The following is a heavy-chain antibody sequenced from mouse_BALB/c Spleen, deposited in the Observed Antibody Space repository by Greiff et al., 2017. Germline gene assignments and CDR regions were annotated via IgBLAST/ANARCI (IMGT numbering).Heavy chain of an antibody. J-gene: IGHJ3*01. CDR3: TRSTMITTGFAY. V-gene: IGHV1S22*01. D-gene: IGHD2-4*01. CDR2: IYPGSGST. CDR1: GYTFTSYW. Sequence: LQQPGSELVRPGASVKLSCKASGYTFTSYWMHWVKQRPGQGLEWIGNIYPGSGSTNYDEKFKSKATLTVDKSSSTAYMQLSSLTSEDSSVYSCTRSTMITTGFAYWGQGTLVTVSA.